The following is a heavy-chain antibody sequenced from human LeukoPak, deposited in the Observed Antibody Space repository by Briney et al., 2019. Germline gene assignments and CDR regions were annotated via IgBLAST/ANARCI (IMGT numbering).Heavy chain of an antibody. V-gene: IGHV1-58*01. Sequence: GTSVKVSCKASGFTFTNYAGQWVRQARGQRLEWIGWIVVGSGDTNSAQKFQERVTITRDMSTRTAYMELRSLRSDDTAVYYCGADSMPRGVFSYAFDIWGQGTMVTVSS. J-gene: IGHJ3*02. D-gene: IGHD3-10*01. CDR1: GFTFTNYA. CDR3: GADSMPRGVFSYAFDI. CDR2: IVVGSGDT.